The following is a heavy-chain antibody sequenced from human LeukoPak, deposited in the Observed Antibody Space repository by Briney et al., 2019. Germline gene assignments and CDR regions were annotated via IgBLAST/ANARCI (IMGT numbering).Heavy chain of an antibody. CDR1: GSTFRNYI. CDR3: AKVQNEVVPIAMRGWFAP. D-gene: IGHD2-2*01. Sequence: GASVKVSCKASGSTFRNYIFSWVRQAPGQGLEWMGGVMPMFNTSNYAQKFQGRVTITADENTSTVYMELSSLRSEDTAVYYCAKVQNEVVPIAMRGWFAPWGQGTLVAVSS. V-gene: IGHV1-69*13. CDR2: VMPMFNTS. J-gene: IGHJ5*02.